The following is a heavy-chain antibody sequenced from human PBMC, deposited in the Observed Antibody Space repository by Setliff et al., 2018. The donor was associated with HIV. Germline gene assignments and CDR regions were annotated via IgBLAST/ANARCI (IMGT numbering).Heavy chain of an antibody. J-gene: IGHJ5*02. CDR1: GGSISSSSYY. CDR3: ARRSDWFDP. Sequence: TSETLSLTCTVSGGSISSSSYYWGWIRQPPGKGLEWIGSIYYRGSTYYNPSLKSRVTISVDTSKNQFSLKLNSVTAADTAVYYCARRSDWFDPWGQGTLVTVSS. V-gene: IGHV4-39*01. CDR2: IYYRGST.